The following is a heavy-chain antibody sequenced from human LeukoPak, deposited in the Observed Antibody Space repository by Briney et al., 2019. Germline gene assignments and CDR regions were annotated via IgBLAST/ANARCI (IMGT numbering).Heavy chain of an antibody. CDR2: IYYSGST. D-gene: IGHD3-3*01. V-gene: IGHV4-39*01. Sequence: PSETLSLTCTVSGGSINSSSYYWGWIRQPPGKGLEWIGSIYYSGSTYYNPSLKSRVTISVDTSKNQFSLKLSSVTAADTAVYYCARKVVLRFLEWFNWFDPWGQGTLGTVSS. J-gene: IGHJ5*02. CDR3: ARKVVLRFLEWFNWFDP. CDR1: GGSINSSSYY.